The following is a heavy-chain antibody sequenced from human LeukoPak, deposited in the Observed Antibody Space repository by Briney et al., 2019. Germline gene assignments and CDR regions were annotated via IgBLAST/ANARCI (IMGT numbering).Heavy chain of an antibody. Sequence: SETLSLTCAVYGGSFSGYYWSWFRQPPGKGLEWIGEINHSGSTNYNPSLKSRVTISVDTSKNQFSLKLSSVTAADTAVYYCARGDYGGNFDAFDIWGQGTMVTVSS. CDR1: GGSFSGYY. J-gene: IGHJ3*02. V-gene: IGHV4-34*01. D-gene: IGHD4-23*01. CDR3: ARGDYGGNFDAFDI. CDR2: INHSGST.